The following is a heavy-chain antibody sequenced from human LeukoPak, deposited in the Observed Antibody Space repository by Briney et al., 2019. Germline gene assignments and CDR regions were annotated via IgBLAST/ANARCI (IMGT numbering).Heavy chain of an antibody. J-gene: IGHJ4*02. D-gene: IGHD6-19*01. V-gene: IGHV1-3*01. CDR1: GYTFTSYA. Sequence: ASVKVSCKASGYTFTSYAMHWVRQAPGQRLEWMGWINAGNGNTKYSQKFQGRVTITRDTTASTAYMELSSLRSEDTAVYYCARAGYSSGWYVGYWGQGTLVTVSS. CDR3: ARAGYSSGWYVGY. CDR2: INAGNGNT.